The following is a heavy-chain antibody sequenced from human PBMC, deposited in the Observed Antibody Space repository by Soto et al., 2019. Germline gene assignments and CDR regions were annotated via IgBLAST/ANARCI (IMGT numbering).Heavy chain of an antibody. CDR3: ARGQLISTTVVTPSYYYGMDV. V-gene: IGHV1-2*04. CDR1: GYTFTGYY. Sequence: ASVKVSCKASGYTFTGYYMHWVRQAPGQGLEWMGWINPNSGGTNYAQKFQGWVTMTRDTSISTAYMELSRLRSDDTAVYYCARGQLISTTVVTPSYYYGMDVWGQGTTVTVSS. D-gene: IGHD4-17*01. J-gene: IGHJ6*02. CDR2: INPNSGGT.